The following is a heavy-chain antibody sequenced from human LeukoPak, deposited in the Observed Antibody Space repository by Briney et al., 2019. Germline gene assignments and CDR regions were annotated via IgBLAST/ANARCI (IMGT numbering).Heavy chain of an antibody. J-gene: IGHJ4*02. D-gene: IGHD6-19*01. CDR1: GFTFSSYA. Sequence: PGGSLRLSCAVSGFTFSSYAMSWVRQAPGKGLEWVSAISGSGGSTYYADSVKGRFTISRDNSKNTLYLQMNSLRAEDTAVYYCAKVLYSSGWYFDYWGQGTLVTVSS. CDR2: ISGSGGST. V-gene: IGHV3-23*01. CDR3: AKVLYSSGWYFDY.